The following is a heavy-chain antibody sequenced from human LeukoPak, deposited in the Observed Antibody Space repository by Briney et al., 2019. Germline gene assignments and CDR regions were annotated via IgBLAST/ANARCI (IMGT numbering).Heavy chain of an antibody. CDR2: ISWNSGNV. Sequence: GRSLRLSCAASGFTFDDYAMHWVRQAPGKGLEWVSGISWNSGNVDYADSVEGRFTISRDNAKTSLYLQVNSLRAEDTALYYCAKDISYGSGSSWGNFDYWGQGTLVTVSP. V-gene: IGHV3-9*01. D-gene: IGHD3-10*01. J-gene: IGHJ4*02. CDR1: GFTFDDYA. CDR3: AKDISYGSGSSWGNFDY.